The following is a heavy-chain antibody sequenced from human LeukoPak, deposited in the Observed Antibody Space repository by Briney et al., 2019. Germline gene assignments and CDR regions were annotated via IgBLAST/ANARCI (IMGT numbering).Heavy chain of an antibody. CDR3: ARYYGSGSSNWFDP. CDR1: GGSISSGSYY. Sequence: SSQTLCLTCTVSGGSISSGSYYWSWIRQPAGKGLEWIGRIYTSGSTNYNPSLKSRVTISVDTSKNQFSLKLSSVTAADTAVYYCARYYGSGSSNWFDPWGQGTLVTVSS. D-gene: IGHD3-10*01. V-gene: IGHV4-61*02. J-gene: IGHJ5*02. CDR2: IYTSGST.